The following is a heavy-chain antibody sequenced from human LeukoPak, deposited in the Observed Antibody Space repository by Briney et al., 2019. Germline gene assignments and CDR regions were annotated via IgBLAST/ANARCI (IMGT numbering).Heavy chain of an antibody. V-gene: IGHV3-7*01. D-gene: IGHD3-22*01. J-gene: IGHJ4*02. CDR3: ATSYESSGCD. CDR2: IKQDGSLQ. Sequence: GGSLRLSCAASGFTFSSYWMSWVRQAPGKGLEWVANIKQDGSLQHYGDSVKVRFTISRDKAKNSLYLQMNNLRAEDTALYYCATSYESSGCDWGQGTLVTVSS. CDR1: GFTFSSYW.